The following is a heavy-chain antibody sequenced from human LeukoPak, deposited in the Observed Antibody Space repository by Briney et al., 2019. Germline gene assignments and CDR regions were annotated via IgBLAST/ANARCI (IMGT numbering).Heavy chain of an antibody. J-gene: IGHJ4*02. CDR3: ARDYRIAAAGKVDY. V-gene: IGHV3-11*04. D-gene: IGHD6-13*01. Sequence: GGSLRLSCAASGFTFSDYYMSWIRQAPGKGLGWVSYISSSGSTIYYADSVKGRFTISRDNAKNSLYLQMNSLRAEDTAVYYCARDYRIAAAGKVDYWGQGTLVTVSS. CDR1: GFTFSDYY. CDR2: ISSSGSTI.